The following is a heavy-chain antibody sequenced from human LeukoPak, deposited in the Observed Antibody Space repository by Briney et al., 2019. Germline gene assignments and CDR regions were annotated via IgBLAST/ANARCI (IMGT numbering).Heavy chain of an antibody. CDR3: AKLVVVVPAAYDAFDI. CDR1: GFTFSSYG. V-gene: IGHV3-30*02. CDR2: IRYDGSNK. D-gene: IGHD2-2*01. J-gene: IGHJ3*02. Sequence: GGSLRLSCAASGFTFSSYGMHWVRQAPGKGLEWVAFIRYDGSNKYYADSVKGRFTISRDNSKNTLYLQMNSLRAEDTAVYYCAKLVVVVPAAYDAFDIWGQGTMVTVSS.